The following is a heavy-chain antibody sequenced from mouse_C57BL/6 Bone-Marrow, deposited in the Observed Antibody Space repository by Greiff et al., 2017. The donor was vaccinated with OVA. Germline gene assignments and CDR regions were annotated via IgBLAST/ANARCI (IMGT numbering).Heavy chain of an antibody. Sequence: DVMLVESGGGLVKPGGSLKLSCAASGFTFSDYGMHWVRQAPEQGLEWVAYISSGSSTIYYADTVKGRFTISRDNAKNTLFLQMTSLRSEEAAMYYCAPRGSGYDFDVWGTGTTVTVSS. CDR2: ISSGSSTI. CDR1: GFTFSDYG. V-gene: IGHV5-17*01. J-gene: IGHJ1*03. D-gene: IGHD1-1*01. CDR3: APRGSGYDFDV.